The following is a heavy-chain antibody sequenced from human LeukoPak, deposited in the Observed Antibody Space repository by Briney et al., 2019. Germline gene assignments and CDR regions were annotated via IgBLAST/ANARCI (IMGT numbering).Heavy chain of an antibody. Sequence: ASVKVSCKASGYTFTSYAMHWVRQAPGQRLEWMGWINAGNGNTKYSQKFQGRVTITRDTSASTAYMELSSLRSEDTAVYYCARDFSDYGSGSYHFDCWGQGTLVTVSS. D-gene: IGHD3-10*01. CDR1: GYTFTSYA. CDR3: ARDFSDYGSGSYHFDC. J-gene: IGHJ4*02. V-gene: IGHV1-3*01. CDR2: INAGNGNT.